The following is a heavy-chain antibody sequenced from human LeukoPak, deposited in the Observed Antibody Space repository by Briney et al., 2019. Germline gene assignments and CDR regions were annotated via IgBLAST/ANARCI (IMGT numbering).Heavy chain of an antibody. CDR1: GYTFAGYY. V-gene: IGHV1-2*02. CDR2: IVPNSGGT. J-gene: IGHJ4*02. D-gene: IGHD1-14*01. Sequence: GASVKVSCKTSGYTFAGYYMHWVRQAPGQGLEWMGWIVPNSGGTNYAQKFQGRVTMTRDTSTSTAFMELSRLRSDDTAIYYCARANQNYLDYWGQGTLATVSS. CDR3: ARANQNYLDY.